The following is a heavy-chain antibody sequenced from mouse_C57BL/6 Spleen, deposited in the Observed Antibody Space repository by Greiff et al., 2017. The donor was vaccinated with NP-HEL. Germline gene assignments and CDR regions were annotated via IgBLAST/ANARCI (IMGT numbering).Heavy chain of an antibody. CDR1: GYTFTSYG. CDR2: IYPRSGNT. J-gene: IGHJ1*03. Sequence: VKLQQSGAELARPGASVKLSCKASGYTFTSYGISWVKQRTGQGLEWIGEIYPRSGNTYYNEKFKGKATLTADKSSSTAYMELRSLTSEDSAVYFCARPVTTVVATWYFDVWGTGTTVTVSS. D-gene: IGHD1-1*01. CDR3: ARPVTTVVATWYFDV. V-gene: IGHV1-81*01.